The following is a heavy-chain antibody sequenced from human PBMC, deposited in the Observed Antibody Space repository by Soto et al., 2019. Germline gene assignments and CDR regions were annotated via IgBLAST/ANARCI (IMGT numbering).Heavy chain of an antibody. D-gene: IGHD2-8*01. CDR2: IFSNDEK. CDR1: GFSLSNARMG. J-gene: IGHJ3*02. CDR3: ALRVLTHAFDI. Sequence: QVTLKESGPVLVKPTETLTLTCTVSGFSLSNARMGVSWIRQPPGKALEWLAHIFSNDEKSYSTSLKSRLTXSXGTSKSQVVLTMTNMDPVDTATYYCALRVLTHAFDIWGQGTMVTVSS. V-gene: IGHV2-26*01.